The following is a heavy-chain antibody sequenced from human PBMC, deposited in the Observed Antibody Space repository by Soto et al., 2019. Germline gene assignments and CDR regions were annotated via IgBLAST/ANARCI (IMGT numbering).Heavy chain of an antibody. J-gene: IGHJ6*03. D-gene: IGHD2-21*02. CDR3: ARGLRAPLVATAMPYYMDV. CDR1: GVTVSSNY. CDR2: IYSGGST. V-gene: IGHV3-53*01. Sequence: GGSLRLSCAASGVTVSSNYMSWVRQAPGKGLEWVSVIYSGGSTYYADSVKGRFTISRDNSKNTLYLQMNSLRAEDTAVYYCARGLRAPLVATAMPYYMDVWGKGTTVTVSS.